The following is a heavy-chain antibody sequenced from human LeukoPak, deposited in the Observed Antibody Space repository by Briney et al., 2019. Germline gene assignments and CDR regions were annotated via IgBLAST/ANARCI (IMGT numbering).Heavy chain of an antibody. CDR1: GGSISSYY. CDR3: ARDSKVGAHFDY. CDR2: IYYSGST. D-gene: IGHD1-26*01. V-gene: IGHV4-59*01. J-gene: IGHJ4*02. Sequence: PSETLSLTCTVSGGSISSYYWSWIRQPPGKGLEWIGYIYYSGSTNYNPSLKSRVTISVDTSKNQFSLKLSSVTAADTAVYYCARDSKVGAHFDYWGQGTLVTVSS.